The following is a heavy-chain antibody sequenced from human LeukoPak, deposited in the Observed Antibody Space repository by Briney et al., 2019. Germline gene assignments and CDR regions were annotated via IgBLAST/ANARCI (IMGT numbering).Heavy chain of an antibody. CDR3: ARDVAYGSGSHHPYMDV. CDR1: GFTFSNYW. Sequence: GGSLRLSCAASGFTFSNYWIHWVRQAPGKGLVWVSRINRDGSSTTYADSVKGRSTISRDNSKNTLYLQMNSLRAEDTAVYYCARDVAYGSGSHHPYMDVWGKGTTVTVSS. D-gene: IGHD3-10*01. J-gene: IGHJ6*03. V-gene: IGHV3-74*01. CDR2: INRDGSST.